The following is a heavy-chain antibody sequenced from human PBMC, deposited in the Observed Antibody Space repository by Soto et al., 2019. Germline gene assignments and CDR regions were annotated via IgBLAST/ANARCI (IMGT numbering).Heavy chain of an antibody. J-gene: IGHJ6*02. V-gene: IGHV1-46*01. CDR1: GYTFTSYY. CDR2: INPSGGST. Sequence: GASVKVSCKASGYTFTSYYMHWVRQAPGQGLEWMGIINPSGGSTSYAQKFQGRVTMTRDTSTSTVYMELSSLRSEDTAVYYCASSIAAREYYYGMDVWGQGTTVTVSS. D-gene: IGHD6-6*01. CDR3: ASSIAAREYYYGMDV.